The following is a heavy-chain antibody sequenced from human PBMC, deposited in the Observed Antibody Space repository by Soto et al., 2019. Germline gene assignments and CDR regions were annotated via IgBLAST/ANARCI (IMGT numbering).Heavy chain of an antibody. J-gene: IGHJ6*02. CDR1: GFTFSSYS. CDR2: ISSSSSTI. CDR3: ARQQLVRSYYYYYGMDV. Sequence: GGSLRLSCAASGFTFSSYSMNWVRQAPGKGLEWVSYISSSSSTIYYADSVKGRFTISRDNAKNSLYLQMNSLRAEDTAVYYCARQQLVRSYYYYYGMDVWGQGTTVTVSS. D-gene: IGHD6-13*01. V-gene: IGHV3-48*01.